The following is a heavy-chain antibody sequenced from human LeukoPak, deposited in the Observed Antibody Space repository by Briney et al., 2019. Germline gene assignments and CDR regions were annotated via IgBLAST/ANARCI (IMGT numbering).Heavy chain of an antibody. J-gene: IGHJ4*02. CDR3: ARDNAYTFDY. Sequence: GGSLRLSCAVSGFTFSSYWMNWVRQVPGKGLVWVAHINTNGNSATYADSVKGRFTISRDNAKSTPYLQMNSLRADDTAIYYCARDNAYTFDYWGQGTLVTVSS. CDR2: INTNGNSA. D-gene: IGHD5-24*01. CDR1: GFTFSSYW. V-gene: IGHV3-74*01.